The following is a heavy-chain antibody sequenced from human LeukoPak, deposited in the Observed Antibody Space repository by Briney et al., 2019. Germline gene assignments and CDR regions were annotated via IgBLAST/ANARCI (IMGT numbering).Heavy chain of an antibody. Sequence: SETLSLTCTVSGGSISDYYWNWIRQPPGKGLEWIGYIYYGGSTNYNPSLKSRATASVDTSKNQFSLNLSSVTAADTAVYYCARRSYLNGYFGYWGQGTLVTVSS. D-gene: IGHD2-2*01. CDR3: ARRSYLNGYFGY. J-gene: IGHJ4*02. CDR2: IYYGGST. V-gene: IGHV4-59*01. CDR1: GGSISDYY.